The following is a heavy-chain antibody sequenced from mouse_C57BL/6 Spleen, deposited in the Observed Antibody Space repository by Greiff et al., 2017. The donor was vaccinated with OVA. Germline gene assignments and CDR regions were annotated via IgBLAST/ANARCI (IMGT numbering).Heavy chain of an antibody. CDR3: AREDYYGSRGAMDY. V-gene: IGHV5-16*01. CDR1: GFTFSDYY. J-gene: IGHJ4*01. CDR2: INSDGSST. Sequence: EVKLMESEGGLVQPGSSMTLSCTASGFTFSDYYMAWVRQVPEKGLEWVANINSDGSSTYYLDSLKSRFIISRDTAKNILYLQMSSLKSEDTATYYCAREDYYGSRGAMDYWGQGTSVTVSS. D-gene: IGHD1-1*01.